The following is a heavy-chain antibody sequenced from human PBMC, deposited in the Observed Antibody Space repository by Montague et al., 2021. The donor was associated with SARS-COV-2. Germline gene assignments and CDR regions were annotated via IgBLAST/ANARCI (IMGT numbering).Heavy chain of an antibody. D-gene: IGHD6-19*01. Sequence: SLRLSCAASGFTFNNYAVTWVRQGPGKGLEWVSGIGSNGGTFYGDSVKGRFTISRDNSKNTLYLQMNSLRVEDTALYFCAKDRVDDNGWSVDYWGQGTLVTVSS. CDR1: GFTFNNYA. J-gene: IGHJ4*02. CDR3: AKDRVDDNGWSVDY. V-gene: IGHV3-23*01. CDR2: IGSNGGT.